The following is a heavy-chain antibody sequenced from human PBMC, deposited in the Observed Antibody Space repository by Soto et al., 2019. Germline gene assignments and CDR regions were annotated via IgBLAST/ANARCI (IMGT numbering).Heavy chain of an antibody. Sequence: QITLKESGPTLVKPTQTLTLTCTFSGFSLGTSGVHVAWIRQPPGKALEWLALIYWDDDKRYSPSLKNRLTITKDTPKNQVVLTMTNMDPVDTATYFCAHRRNLFFFDYWGQGTLVTVSS. J-gene: IGHJ4*02. CDR1: GFSLGTSGVH. CDR3: AHRRNLFFFDY. CDR2: IYWDDDK. D-gene: IGHD4-4*01. V-gene: IGHV2-5*02.